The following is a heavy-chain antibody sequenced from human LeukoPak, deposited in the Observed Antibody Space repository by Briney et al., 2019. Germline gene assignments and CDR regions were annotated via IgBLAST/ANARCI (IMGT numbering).Heavy chain of an antibody. Sequence: SETLSLTCTVSGGSIRSTSYYWGWIRQPPEKGLEWIGSIYYTGSTYYNPSLKSRVTISVDTSKNQFSLKLSSVTAADTAVYYCARAIWNQLLLGWFDPWGQGTLVTVSS. V-gene: IGHV4-39*01. D-gene: IGHD2-2*01. CDR2: IYYTGST. J-gene: IGHJ5*02. CDR1: GGSIRSTSYY. CDR3: ARAIWNQLLLGWFDP.